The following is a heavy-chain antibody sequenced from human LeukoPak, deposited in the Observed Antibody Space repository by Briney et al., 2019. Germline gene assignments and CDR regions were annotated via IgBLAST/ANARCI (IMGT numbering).Heavy chain of an antibody. J-gene: IGHJ4*02. CDR1: GGSISSSNW. CDR2: IYHSGST. D-gene: IGHD4-23*01. V-gene: IGHV4-4*02. CDR3: ASEDYGGNRCFDY. Sequence: PSGTLSLTCAVSGGSISSSNWWSWVRQPPGKGLEWIGEIYHSGSTNYNSSLKSRVTISVDKSKNQFSLKLSSVTAADTAVYYCASEDYGGNRCFDYWGQGTLVTVSS.